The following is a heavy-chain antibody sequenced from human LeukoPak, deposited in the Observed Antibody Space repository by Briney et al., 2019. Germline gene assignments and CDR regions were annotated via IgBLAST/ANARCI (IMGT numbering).Heavy chain of an antibody. D-gene: IGHD3-10*01. J-gene: IGHJ4*02. V-gene: IGHV4-30-4*08. Sequence: SETLSLTCTVSGGSISSGDYYWSWIRQPPGKGLEWIGYIYYSGSTYYNPSLKSRVTISVDTSKNQFSLKLSSVTAADTAVYYCARHYYGSGSYYAFWGQGTLVTVSS. CDR2: IYYSGST. CDR1: GGSISSGDYY. CDR3: ARHYYGSGSYYAF.